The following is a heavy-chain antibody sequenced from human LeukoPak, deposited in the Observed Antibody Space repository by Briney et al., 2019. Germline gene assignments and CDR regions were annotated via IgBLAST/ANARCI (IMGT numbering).Heavy chain of an antibody. D-gene: IGHD3-10*01. CDR1: GGSFSGYY. V-gene: IGHV4-34*01. CDR3: ARTPNPIHYYGSGSSQYYYYMDV. Sequence: PSETLSLTCAVYGGSFSGYYWTWIRQPPGKGLERIGEINHNEGSRYNPSLKSRVTISVDTSKNQFSLKLSSVTAADTAVYYCARTPNPIHYYGSGSSQYYYYMDVWGKGTTVTVSS. CDR2: INHNEGS. J-gene: IGHJ6*03.